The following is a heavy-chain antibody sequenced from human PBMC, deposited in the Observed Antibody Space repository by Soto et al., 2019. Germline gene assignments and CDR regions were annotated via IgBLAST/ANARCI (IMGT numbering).Heavy chain of an antibody. Sequence: EVQLLESGGGLVKPGGSLRLSCAASGFTFSNCAMSWVRQAPGKGLEWVSGISGSGDATWFADSVKGRFTISRDNSKNTLYLHMSTLRAEDTAVYYCAKDEGQAVTGPLGYWGQGTLVIVSS. V-gene: IGHV3-23*01. D-gene: IGHD6-19*01. CDR3: AKDEGQAVTGPLGY. J-gene: IGHJ4*02. CDR2: ISGSGDAT. CDR1: GFTFSNCA.